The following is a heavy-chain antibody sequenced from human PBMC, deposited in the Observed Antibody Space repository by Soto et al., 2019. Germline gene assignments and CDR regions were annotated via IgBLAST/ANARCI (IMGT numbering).Heavy chain of an antibody. V-gene: IGHV5-51*01. CDR2: IYLGDSDT. CDR1: GYDFVTNW. J-gene: IGHJ6*02. D-gene: IGHD3-16*01. CDR3: ALTGGFAPVYGFDV. Sequence: PGESLKISCSGHGYDFVTNWLGWVRQRPGKGLEWMGIIYLGDSDTRYSPSFEGQVTLSADRSTSTVFLEWSFLKTSDTAMYFCALTGGFAPVYGFDVWGQGTSVTVSS.